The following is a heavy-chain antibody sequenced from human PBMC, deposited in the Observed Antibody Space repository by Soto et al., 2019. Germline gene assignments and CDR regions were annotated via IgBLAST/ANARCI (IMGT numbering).Heavy chain of an antibody. CDR1: GFTFSSYA. Sequence: GGSLRLSCAASGFTFSSYAMSWVRQAPGKGLEWVSAISGSGGSTYYADSVKGRFTISRDNSKNTLYLQMNSLRAEDMAVYYCAKDWGNCGGDCYYYYGMDVWGQGTTVTVSS. CDR2: ISGSGGST. V-gene: IGHV3-23*01. J-gene: IGHJ6*02. D-gene: IGHD2-21*02. CDR3: AKDWGNCGGDCYYYYGMDV.